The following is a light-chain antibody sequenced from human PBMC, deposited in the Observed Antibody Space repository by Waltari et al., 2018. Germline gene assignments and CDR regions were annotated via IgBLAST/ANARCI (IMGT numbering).Light chain of an antibody. Sequence: DIQMTQSPSTLSASVGARVTITCRASQTIASWLAWYQQKPGKVPKLLIYKASILESGVPSRFSGSGSGTEFTLTISGLQPDDFATYYCQQYNSYVYTFGQGTKLEIK. V-gene: IGKV1-5*03. CDR2: KAS. CDR1: QTIASW. CDR3: QQYNSYVYT. J-gene: IGKJ2*01.